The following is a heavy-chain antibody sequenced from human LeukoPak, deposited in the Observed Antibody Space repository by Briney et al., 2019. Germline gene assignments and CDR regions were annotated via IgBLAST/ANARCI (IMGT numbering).Heavy chain of an antibody. V-gene: IGHV3-21*01. Sequence: PGGSLRLSCAASGFTFSSYSMNWVRQAPGKGLEWVSSISSSSSYIYYADSVKGRFTISRDNAKNSLYLQMNSLRAEDTAVYYCARGGVYNWNSRDAFDIWGQGTMVTVSS. CDR3: ARGGVYNWNSRDAFDI. D-gene: IGHD1-7*01. CDR2: ISSSSSYI. CDR1: GFTFSSYS. J-gene: IGHJ3*02.